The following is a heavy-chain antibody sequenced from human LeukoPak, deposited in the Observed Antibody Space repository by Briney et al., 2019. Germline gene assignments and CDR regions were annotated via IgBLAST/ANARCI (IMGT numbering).Heavy chain of an antibody. CDR1: GFSFSDYN. CDR3: AELGITMIGGV. J-gene: IGHJ6*04. D-gene: IGHD3-10*02. Sequence: GGSLRLSCAASGFSFSDYNMNWVRQAPGKGLEWVSAISGSGSTIYYADSVKGRFTISRDNAKNSLYLQMNSLRAEDTAVYYCAELGITMIGGVWGKGTTVTISS. V-gene: IGHV3-48*04. CDR2: ISGSGSTI.